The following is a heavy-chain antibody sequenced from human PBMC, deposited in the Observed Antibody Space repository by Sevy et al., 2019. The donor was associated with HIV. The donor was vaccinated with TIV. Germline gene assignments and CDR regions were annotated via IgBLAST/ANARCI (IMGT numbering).Heavy chain of an antibody. CDR3: TRGAHSLDY. CDR2: TYYRSKWYT. Sequence: QSQTISLTCVISGDSVSSNRAAWNWIRQSPSRGLEWLGRTYYRSKWYTDYAVAVKSRITINPDTSKNQVSLQLNSVTPEDTAVYYCTRGAHSLDYWGQETLVIVSS. CDR1: GDSVSSNRAA. D-gene: IGHD2-15*01. J-gene: IGHJ4*02. V-gene: IGHV6-1*01.